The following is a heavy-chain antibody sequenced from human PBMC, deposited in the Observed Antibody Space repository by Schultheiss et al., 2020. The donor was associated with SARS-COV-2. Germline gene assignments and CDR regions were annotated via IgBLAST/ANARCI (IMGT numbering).Heavy chain of an antibody. Sequence: GGSLRLSCAASGFTFSSYSMNWVRQAPGKGLEWVAVISYDGSNKYYADSVKGRFTISRDNSKNTLYLQMNSLRAEDTAVYYCARDPQSDIVVVSWFDPWGQGTLVTVSS. CDR1: GFTFSSYS. V-gene: IGHV3-30*05. J-gene: IGHJ5*02. D-gene: IGHD2-15*01. CDR3: ARDPQSDIVVVSWFDP. CDR2: ISYDGSNK.